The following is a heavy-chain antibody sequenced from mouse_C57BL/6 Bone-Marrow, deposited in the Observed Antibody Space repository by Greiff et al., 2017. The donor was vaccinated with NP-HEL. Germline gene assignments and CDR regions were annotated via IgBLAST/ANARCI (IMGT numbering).Heavy chain of an antibody. J-gene: IGHJ4*01. CDR1: GYTFTSYW. CDR3: APSTMITRGYYAMDY. D-gene: IGHD2-4*01. CDR2: IHPSDSDT. V-gene: IGHV1-74*01. Sequence: QVQLQQPGAELVKPGASVKVSCKASGYTFTSYWMHWVKQRPGQGLEWIGRIHPSDSDTNYNQKFKGKATLTVDKSSSTAYMQLSSLTSEDSAVYYCAPSTMITRGYYAMDYWGQGTSVTVSS.